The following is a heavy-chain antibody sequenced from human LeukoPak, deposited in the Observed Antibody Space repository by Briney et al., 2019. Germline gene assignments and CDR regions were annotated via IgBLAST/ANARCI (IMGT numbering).Heavy chain of an antibody. Sequence: ASVKVSCKASGYTFTGYYMHWVRQAPGQGLEWMGRINPNSGGTNYAQKFQGRVTVTRDTSISTAYMELSRLRSDDTAVYYCAADYGGNSGGFDYWGQGTLVTVSS. D-gene: IGHD4-23*01. CDR2: INPNSGGT. J-gene: IGHJ4*02. V-gene: IGHV1-2*06. CDR1: GYTFTGYY. CDR3: AADYGGNSGGFDY.